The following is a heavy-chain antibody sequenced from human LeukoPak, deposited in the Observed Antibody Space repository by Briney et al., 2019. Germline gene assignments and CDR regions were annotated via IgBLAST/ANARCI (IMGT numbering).Heavy chain of an antibody. CDR1: GYTFTSYG. Sequence: GASVKVSCKASGYTFTSYGISWVRQAPGQGLEWMGWISAYNGNTNYAQKPQGRVTLTTDTSTSTAYMELRSLRSDDTAVYYCARDYSGSYSWYYYYYYMDVWGKGTTVTVSS. J-gene: IGHJ6*03. CDR3: ARDYSGSYSWYYYYYYMDV. CDR2: ISAYNGNT. D-gene: IGHD1-26*01. V-gene: IGHV1-18*01.